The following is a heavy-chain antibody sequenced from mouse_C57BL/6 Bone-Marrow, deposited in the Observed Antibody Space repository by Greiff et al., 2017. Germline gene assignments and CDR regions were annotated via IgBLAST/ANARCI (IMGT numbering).Heavy chain of an antibody. V-gene: IGHV1-64*01. CDR2: IHPNSGRT. Sequence: QVQLQQPGAELVKPGASVKLSCKASGYTFTSYWMHWVKQRPGQGLEWIGMIHPNSGRTNYNEKFKSKATLTVDKSSSTAYTQLSSLTSEDSAVYYCAREGDGYSYAMDYWGQGTSVTVSS. CDR1: GYTFTSYW. CDR3: AREGDGYSYAMDY. D-gene: IGHD2-3*01. J-gene: IGHJ4*01.